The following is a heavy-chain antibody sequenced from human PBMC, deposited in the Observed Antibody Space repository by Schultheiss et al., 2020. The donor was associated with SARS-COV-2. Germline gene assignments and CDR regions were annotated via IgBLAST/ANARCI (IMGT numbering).Heavy chain of an antibody. J-gene: IGHJ4*02. D-gene: IGHD5-12*01. V-gene: IGHV4-61*01. CDR1: GGSVSSGSYY. CDR2: IYSSGST. CDR3: ARGHQWIVWPGPFDH. Sequence: SQTLSLTCTVSGGSVSSGSYYWSWIRQPPGKGLEWIGYIYSSGSTNYNPSLKSRVTISVDTSKNQFSLKLSSVTAADTAVYYCARGHQWIVWPGPFDHWGQGTLVTVSS.